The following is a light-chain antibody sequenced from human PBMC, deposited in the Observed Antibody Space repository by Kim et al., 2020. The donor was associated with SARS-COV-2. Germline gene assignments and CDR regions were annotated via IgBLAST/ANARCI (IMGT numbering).Light chain of an antibody. J-gene: IGKJ1*01. Sequence: ASVGDRVTITCRASQSISTFLSWYQQKPGRAPKLLIHATSSLHSGAPSSFSGSGSGTEFTLTISSLQPEDFATYYCQQNFSPPSTFGQGTKVDIK. CDR1: QSISTF. CDR3: QQNFSPPST. V-gene: IGKV1-39*01. CDR2: ATS.